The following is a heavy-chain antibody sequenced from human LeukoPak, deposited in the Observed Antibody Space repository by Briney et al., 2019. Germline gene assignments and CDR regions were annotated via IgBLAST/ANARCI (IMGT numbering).Heavy chain of an antibody. CDR3: AKSDCSSTSCYTLGFDY. CDR1: GFTFSSYA. D-gene: IGHD2-2*02. Sequence: HPGGSLRLSCAASGFTFSSYAMSWVRQAPGKGLEWVSAISGSGGSTYYADSVKGRFTISRDNSKNTLYLQMNSLRAEDTAVYYCAKSDCSSTSCYTLGFDYWGQGTLVTVSS. J-gene: IGHJ4*02. V-gene: IGHV3-23*01. CDR2: ISGSGGST.